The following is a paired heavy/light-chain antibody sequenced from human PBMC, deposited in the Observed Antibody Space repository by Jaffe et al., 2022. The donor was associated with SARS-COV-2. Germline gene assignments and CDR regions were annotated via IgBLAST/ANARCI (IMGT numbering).Light chain of an antibody. CDR3: QQRGDWPPFT. CDR1: RSIGSY. V-gene: IGKV3-11*01. CDR2: DTS. J-gene: IGKJ2*01. Sequence: EIVLTQSPATLSLSPGERATLSCRASRSIGSYLAWYQQKPGQAPRLLIYDTSNRFSGIPARFSGSGSGTDFTLTISSLEPEDFAVYYCQQRGDWPPFTFGQGTKLEI.
Heavy chain of an antibody. CDR1: GFDISRYS. J-gene: IGHJ5*02. Sequence: VHLQQSGGGLVYPGGSLRLSCAASGFDISRYSMNWVRQAPGKGLEWIAYITKTSSTIYYADSVKGRFTISRDNAKNSLYLQLNSLRAEDTALYYCARDNWNDDPGSFDPWGQGTLVTVSS. CDR2: ITKTSSTI. CDR3: ARDNWNDDPGSFDP. V-gene: IGHV3-48*01. D-gene: IGHD1-1*01.